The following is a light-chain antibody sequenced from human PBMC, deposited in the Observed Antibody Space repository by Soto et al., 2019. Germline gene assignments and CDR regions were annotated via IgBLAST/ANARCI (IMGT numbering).Light chain of an antibody. V-gene: IGKV1-39*01. CDR3: QQSYSTPPDIT. CDR2: AAS. CDR1: QSISSY. Sequence: DVQRTQSQSSLSASVGDRVTITCRASQSISSYLNWYQQKPGKAPKLLIYAASSLQSGVPSRFSGSGSGTDFTLTISSLQPEDFATYYCQQSYSTPPDITFGQGTRLEVK. J-gene: IGKJ5*01.